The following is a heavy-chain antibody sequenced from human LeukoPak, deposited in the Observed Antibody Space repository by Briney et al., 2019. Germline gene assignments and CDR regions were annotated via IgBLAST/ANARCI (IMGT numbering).Heavy chain of an antibody. V-gene: IGHV1-69*13. D-gene: IGHD5-24*01. CDR1: GGTFISYA. Sequence: ASVKVSCKASGGTFISYAISWVRQAPGQGLEWMGGIIPIFGTANYAQKFQGRVTVTADESTSTAYMELSSLRSEDTAVYYCARHPRGDGYNQKRTSKNYYFDYWGQGTLVTVSS. CDR3: ARHPRGDGYNQKRTSKNYYFDY. J-gene: IGHJ4*02. CDR2: IIPIFGTA.